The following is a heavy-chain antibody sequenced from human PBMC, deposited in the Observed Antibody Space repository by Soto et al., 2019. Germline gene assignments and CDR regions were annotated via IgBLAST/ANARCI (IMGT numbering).Heavy chain of an antibody. D-gene: IGHD6-6*01. CDR2: INPNSGGT. V-gene: IGHV1-2*02. CDR3: ARWHSSSVGDSFDI. J-gene: IGHJ3*02. CDR1: GYTFTGYY. Sequence: QVQLVQSGAEVKKPGASVKVSCKASGYTFTGYYMHWVRQAPGQGLEWMGWINPNSGGTNYAQKFQGRVTMTRDTSISTASMEMSRLRSDDTAVYYCARWHSSSVGDSFDIWGQGTMVTVSS.